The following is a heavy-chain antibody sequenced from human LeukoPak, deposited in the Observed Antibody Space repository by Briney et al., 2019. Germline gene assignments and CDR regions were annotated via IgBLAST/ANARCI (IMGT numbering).Heavy chain of an antibody. V-gene: IGHV4-31*03. Sequence: SETLSLTCTVSNGSISSGGYYWNWIRQHPGKGLEWIGYIYYSGSTYYNPSLKSRVTISIHTSQNQFSLKLRSVTAADTAVYCCARSGYDLLGNDYWGQGTLVTVSS. CDR2: IYYSGST. CDR3: ARSGYDLLGNDY. J-gene: IGHJ4*02. D-gene: IGHD6-25*01. CDR1: NGSISSGGYY.